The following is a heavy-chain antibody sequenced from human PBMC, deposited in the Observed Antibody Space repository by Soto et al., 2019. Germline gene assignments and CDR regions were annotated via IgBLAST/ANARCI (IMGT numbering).Heavy chain of an antibody. D-gene: IGHD1-26*01. CDR1: GGSISGYY. CDR3: ARAGAYEVQGNNWFDP. Sequence: SETLSLTCTVSGGSISGYYCTWVRQPAGKGLEWIGRIYTSGSTNYNPSLKSRVTLSVDTSKNQFSLKLTSVTAADTAVYYCARAGAYEVQGNNWFDPWGQGTLVTVSS. V-gene: IGHV4-4*07. CDR2: IYTSGST. J-gene: IGHJ5*02.